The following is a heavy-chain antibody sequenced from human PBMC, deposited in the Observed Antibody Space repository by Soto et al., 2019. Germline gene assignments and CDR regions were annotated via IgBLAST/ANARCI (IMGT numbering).Heavy chain of an antibody. CDR2: ISGSGGST. D-gene: IGHD2-2*01. CDR1: GFTFSSYA. Sequence: VGSLRLSGAASGFTFSSYAMSWVRQAPGKGLEWVSAISGSGGSTYYADSVKGRFTISRDNSKNTLYLQMNSLRAEDTAVYYCAKAVVPAVRSGMDVWGQGTTVTVSS. J-gene: IGHJ6*02. V-gene: IGHV3-23*01. CDR3: AKAVVPAVRSGMDV.